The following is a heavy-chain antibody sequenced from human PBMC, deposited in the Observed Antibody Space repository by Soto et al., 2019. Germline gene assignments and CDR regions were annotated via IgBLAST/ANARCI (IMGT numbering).Heavy chain of an antibody. CDR2: IYWDDDK. J-gene: IGHJ4*02. Sequence: QITLKESGPTLVEPTQTLTLTCTFSGFSLSTTGVGVCWVRQPPGKALECLALIYWDDDKRYTPSLRSRLTITKDTSKSQVVLTMTNMDPVDTATYYRAHRRIRNSDCDSGCFDYWGPGTLVAVSS. D-gene: IGHD2-21*02. CDR1: GFSLSTTGVG. V-gene: IGHV2-5*02. CDR3: AHRRIRNSDCDSGCFDY.